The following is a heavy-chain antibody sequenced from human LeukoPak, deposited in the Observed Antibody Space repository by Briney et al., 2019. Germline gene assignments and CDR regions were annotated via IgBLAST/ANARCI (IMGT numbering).Heavy chain of an antibody. J-gene: IGHJ4*02. Sequence: SETLSLACTVSGGSISSSSYYWGWIRQPPGKGLEWIGSIYYSGSTYYNPSLKSRVTVSVDTSKSQFSLKLSFVTAADTAVYYCASQFIAAADQLFDYWGQGTLVTVSS. CDR2: IYYSGST. CDR1: GGSISSSSYY. CDR3: ASQFIAAADQLFDY. V-gene: IGHV4-39*01. D-gene: IGHD6-13*01.